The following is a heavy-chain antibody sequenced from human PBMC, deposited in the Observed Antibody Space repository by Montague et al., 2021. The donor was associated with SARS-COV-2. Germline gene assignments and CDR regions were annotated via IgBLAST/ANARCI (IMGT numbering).Heavy chain of an antibody. J-gene: IGHJ4*02. CDR2: IYYSGST. Sequence: SKTLSLTCTVSGGSISSYYWSWIRQPPGKGLEWIGYIYYSGSTNXNPSLKSRVTISVDTSKNQFSLKLSSVTAADTAIYYCAKKHCSGGSCSHFDYWGQGTLVTVSS. V-gene: IGHV4-59*12. CDR1: GGSISSYY. CDR3: AKKHCSGGSCSHFDY. D-gene: IGHD2-15*01.